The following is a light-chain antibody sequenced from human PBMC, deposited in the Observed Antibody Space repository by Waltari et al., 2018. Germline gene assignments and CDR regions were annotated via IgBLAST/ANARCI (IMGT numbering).Light chain of an antibody. CDR3: CSYAGGRTWV. Sequence: QSALTQPASVSGSPGQSITTSCTGTSSDVGTYNLVSCYQQHPGKAPKLLIYEGSKRPSVFSDRFSGSMSGNTASLTISGLQADDEGYYYCCSYAGGRTWVFGGGTKLTVL. J-gene: IGLJ3*02. V-gene: IGLV2-23*01. CDR1: SSDVGTYNL. CDR2: EGS.